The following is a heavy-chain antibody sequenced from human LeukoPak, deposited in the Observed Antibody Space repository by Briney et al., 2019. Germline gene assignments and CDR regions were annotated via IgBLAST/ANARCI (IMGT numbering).Heavy chain of an antibody. V-gene: IGHV1-18*01. CDR1: GYTFTSYG. CDR3: ARVGADDFWCGYPNWFDP. D-gene: IGHD3-3*01. Sequence: GASVKVSCKASGYTFTSYGISWVRQAPGQGLEWMGWISVYNGNTNNAQKLQGRVTMTTDTYTSTAYMELRSLRSDDTAAYYCARVGADDFWCGYPNWFDPWGQGTLVTVSS. J-gene: IGHJ5*02. CDR2: ISVYNGNT.